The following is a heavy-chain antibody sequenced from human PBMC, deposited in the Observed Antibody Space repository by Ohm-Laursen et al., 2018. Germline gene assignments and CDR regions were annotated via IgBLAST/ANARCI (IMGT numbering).Heavy chain of an antibody. CDR3: AKEMSIAEARTRYYYGLDV. CDR1: GFTFDDYA. J-gene: IGHJ6*02. Sequence: SLRLSCAASGFTFDDYAMHWVRQAPGKGLEWVSGISWNSANIAYADSVKGRFTISRDNAKNSLYLQMNSLRAGDTALYYCAKEMSIAEARTRYYYGLDVWGQGTTVTVSS. D-gene: IGHD6-13*01. CDR2: ISWNSANI. V-gene: IGHV3-9*01.